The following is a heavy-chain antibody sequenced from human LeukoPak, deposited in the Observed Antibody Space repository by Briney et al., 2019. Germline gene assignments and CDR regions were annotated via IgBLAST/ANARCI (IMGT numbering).Heavy chain of an antibody. CDR1: GGSISTYY. J-gene: IGHJ4*02. V-gene: IGHV4-59*01. Sequence: SETLSLTCTVSGGSISTYYWNWIRQPPGKGLEWIGYIYYSGSTNYNPSLKSRVTISVDTSKNQFSLRLSSVTAADTAVYYCARKLPGVHFDYWGQGTLVTVSS. D-gene: IGHD2-15*01. CDR3: ARKLPGVHFDY. CDR2: IYYSGST.